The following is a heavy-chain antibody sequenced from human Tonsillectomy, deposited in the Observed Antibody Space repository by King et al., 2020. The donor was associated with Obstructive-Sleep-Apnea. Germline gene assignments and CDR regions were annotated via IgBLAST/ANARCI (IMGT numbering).Heavy chain of an antibody. Sequence: VQLVESGAEVKKPGASVKVSCKASAYTFTRYYIHWVRRAPGQGLEWMGWINPNRGATDYSQRFQGRVTITRDTSITTAYMEGRSLRSDDTAVYYCARDAAAEFHRRSNYFDYWGQGTLVTVSS. CDR2: INPNRGAT. V-gene: IGHV1-2*02. CDR1: AYTFTRYY. CDR3: ARDAAAEFHRRSNYFDY. J-gene: IGHJ4*02. D-gene: IGHD3-10*01.